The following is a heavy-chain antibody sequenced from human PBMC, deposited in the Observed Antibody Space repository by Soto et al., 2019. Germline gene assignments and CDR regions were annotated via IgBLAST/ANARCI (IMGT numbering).Heavy chain of an antibody. J-gene: IGHJ4*02. D-gene: IGHD6-6*01. Sequence: PGGSLRLSCAASGFTFSSYWMSWVRQAPGKGLEWVANIKQDGSEKYYVDSVKGRFTISRDNAKNSLYLQMNSLRAEDTAVYYCARVFPPSSSIPFDYWGKGTLVTVS. CDR3: ARVFPPSSSIPFDY. V-gene: IGHV3-7*03. CDR2: IKQDGSEK. CDR1: GFTFSSYW.